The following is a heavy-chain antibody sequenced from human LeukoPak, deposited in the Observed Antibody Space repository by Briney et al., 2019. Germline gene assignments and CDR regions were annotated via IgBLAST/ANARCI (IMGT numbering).Heavy chain of an antibody. CDR3: AREDASSWDY. V-gene: IGHV3-21*01. CDR2: ISSSGSYI. J-gene: IGHJ4*02. CDR1: GFTFSIYS. Sequence: SGGSLRLSCAASGFTFSIYSMDWVRQAPGKGLEWVSSISSSGSYIYYADSLKGRFTISRDNAKNSLYLQMDSLRAEDTAVYYCAREDASSWDYWGQGILVTVSS. D-gene: IGHD6-13*01.